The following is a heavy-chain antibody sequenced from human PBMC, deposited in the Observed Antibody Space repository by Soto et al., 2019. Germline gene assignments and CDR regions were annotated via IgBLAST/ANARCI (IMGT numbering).Heavy chain of an antibody. CDR1: GYTFTSYD. V-gene: IGHV1-8*01. D-gene: IGHD3-3*01. CDR2: MNPNSGNT. J-gene: IGHJ6*02. CDR3: ARGLFKTRMDV. Sequence: ASVEVSCKASGYTFTSYDISWVRQATGQGLEWMGWMNPNSGNTGYAQKFQGRVTMTRNTSISTAYMELSSLRSEDTAVYYCARGLFKTRMDVWGQGTTVTGSS.